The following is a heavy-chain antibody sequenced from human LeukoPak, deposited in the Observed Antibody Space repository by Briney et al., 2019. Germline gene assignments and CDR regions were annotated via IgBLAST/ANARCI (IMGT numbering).Heavy chain of an antibody. D-gene: IGHD2-2*03. Sequence: GASVKVSCKASGYTFTGYYMHWVRQAPGQGLEWMGWINPNSGGTNYAQKFQGRVTMTRDTSISTAYMELSRLRSDDTAVYYCARHGYCDSTTCSPAYYYVDVWGKGTTVTVSS. V-gene: IGHV1-2*02. J-gene: IGHJ6*04. CDR1: GYTFTGYY. CDR3: ARHGYCDSTTCSPAYYYVDV. CDR2: INPNSGGT.